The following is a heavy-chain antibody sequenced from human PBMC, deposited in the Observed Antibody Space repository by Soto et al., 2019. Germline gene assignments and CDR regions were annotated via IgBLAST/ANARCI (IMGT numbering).Heavy chain of an antibody. CDR2: MNPNSGNT. V-gene: IGHV1-8*01. J-gene: IGHJ6*03. CDR1: GYTFTSYD. D-gene: IGHD3-3*01. CDR3: ARSGYYDFWSGYYYMDV. Sequence: QVQLVQSGAEVKKPGASVKVSCKASGYTFTSYDINWVRQATGQGLEWMGWMNPNSGNTGYAQKFQGRVTMTRNTSKSTAYMELSSLRSEDTAVYYCARSGYYDFWSGYYYMDVWGKGTTVTVSS.